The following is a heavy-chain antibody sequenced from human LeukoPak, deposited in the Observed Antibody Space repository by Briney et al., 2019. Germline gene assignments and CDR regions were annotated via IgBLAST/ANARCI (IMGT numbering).Heavy chain of an antibody. J-gene: IGHJ4*02. CDR2: INPNSGGT. D-gene: IGHD5-18*01. CDR3: ARSRATERGYSHGY. Sequence: ASVKVSCKASVYTFTGYYMYWVRQAPGQGLEWMGWINPNSGGTNYAQKFQGRVTMTRDTPISTAYMELSRLRSDDTAVYYCARSRATERGYSHGYWGQGTLVTVSS. V-gene: IGHV1-2*02. CDR1: VYTFTGYY.